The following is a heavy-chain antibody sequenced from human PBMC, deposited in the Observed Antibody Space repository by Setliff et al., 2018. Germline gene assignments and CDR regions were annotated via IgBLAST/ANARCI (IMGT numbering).Heavy chain of an antibody. J-gene: IGHJ4*02. V-gene: IGHV4-39*07. Sequence: SETLSLTCTVSGGSISSSSHYWGWVRQPPEERLEWIGEIDHSGRTKYNPSLKGRVTISVDTSKNQFSLRLSSVTAADTAVYYCRFWSGYYKNDYWGQGTVVTVSS. D-gene: IGHD3-3*01. CDR3: RFWSGYYKNDY. CDR1: GGSISSSSHY. CDR2: IDHSGRT.